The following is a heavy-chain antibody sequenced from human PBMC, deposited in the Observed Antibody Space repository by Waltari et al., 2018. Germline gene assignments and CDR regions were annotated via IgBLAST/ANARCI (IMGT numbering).Heavy chain of an antibody. CDR3: ATYIGASVGTAAFDV. D-gene: IGHD5-12*01. CDR2: ISHNGAT. J-gene: IGHJ3*01. V-gene: IGHV4-39*01. CDR1: GGSITTPSHF. Sequence: QLQLQESGPGLVRPSETLSLTCSVSGGSITTPSHFWGWIRQPPGQGLEWIGTISHNGATYTSPSLRSRVTVSRDTSKNQLSLTLGSVTAADTAVYYCATYIGASVGTAAFDVWGQGTMVTVSS.